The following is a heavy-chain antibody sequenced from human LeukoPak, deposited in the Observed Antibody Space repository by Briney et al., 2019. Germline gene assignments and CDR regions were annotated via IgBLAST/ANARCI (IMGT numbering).Heavy chain of an antibody. Sequence: PSETLSLTCTVSGGSISSHYWSWIRQPPGKGLEWIGYIYYSGSTNYNPSLKSRVTISVDTPKNQFSLKLSSVTAADTAVYYCARDSPAFDIWGQGTMVTVSS. CDR3: ARDSPAFDI. CDR1: GGSISSHY. CDR2: IYYSGST. V-gene: IGHV4-59*11. J-gene: IGHJ3*02.